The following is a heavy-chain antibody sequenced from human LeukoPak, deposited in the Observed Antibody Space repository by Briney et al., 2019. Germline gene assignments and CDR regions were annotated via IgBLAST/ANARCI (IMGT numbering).Heavy chain of an antibody. J-gene: IGHJ4*02. CDR1: GGSISLYY. CDR3: ARDLGSSSWFEYFDH. D-gene: IGHD6-13*01. Sequence: SETLSLTCTVSGGSISLYYWSWIRQPAGKGLEWIGRIFSSGTTNYNPSFKSRVTMSVDTSKNKFSLKLSSVTAADTAVYYCARDLGSSSWFEYFDHWGQGILVTVSS. V-gene: IGHV4-4*07. CDR2: IFSSGTT.